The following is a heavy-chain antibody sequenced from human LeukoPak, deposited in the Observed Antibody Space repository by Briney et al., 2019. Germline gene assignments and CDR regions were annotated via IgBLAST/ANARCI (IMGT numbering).Heavy chain of an antibody. CDR3: ARGSFQLLRGDAFDI. V-gene: IGHV3-30*04. D-gene: IGHD2-2*01. CDR2: ISYDGSNK. CDR1: GFTFSSYA. Sequence: GGSLRLSCAASGFTFSSYAMHWVRQAPGKGLEWVAVISYDGSNKYYADSVKGRFTISRDNSKNTLYLQMNSLRAEDTAVYYCARGSFQLLRGDAFDIWGQGTMVTVSS. J-gene: IGHJ3*02.